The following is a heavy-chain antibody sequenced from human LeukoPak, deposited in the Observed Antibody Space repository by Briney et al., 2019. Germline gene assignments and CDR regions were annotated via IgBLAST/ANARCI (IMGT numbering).Heavy chain of an antibody. CDR1: GGSISSSSYY. CDR2: IYYSGST. Sequence: PSETLSLTCTVSGGSISSSSYYWGWLRQPPGTGLEWIGSIYYSGSTYDNPSLKSRVTISVDTSKNQFSLKLSSVTAADTAVYYCARVTGGQSYYFDYWGQGTLVTVSS. D-gene: IGHD3-16*01. CDR3: ARVTGGQSYYFDY. J-gene: IGHJ4*02. V-gene: IGHV4-39*07.